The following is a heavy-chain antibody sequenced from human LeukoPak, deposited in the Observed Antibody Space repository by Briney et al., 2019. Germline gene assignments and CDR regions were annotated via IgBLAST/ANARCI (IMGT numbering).Heavy chain of an antibody. V-gene: IGHV1-46*01. CDR2: INPSGGST. CDR3: ASSRGSSGWLPTYYFDY. CDR1: GYTFTRYY. D-gene: IGHD6-19*01. J-gene: IGHJ4*02. Sequence: ASVKVSCKASGYTFTRYYMHWVRQAPGQGLEWMGIINPSGGSTSYAQKFQGRVTMTTDTSTSTAYMELRSLRSDDTAVYYCASSRGSSGWLPTYYFDYWGQGTLVTVSS.